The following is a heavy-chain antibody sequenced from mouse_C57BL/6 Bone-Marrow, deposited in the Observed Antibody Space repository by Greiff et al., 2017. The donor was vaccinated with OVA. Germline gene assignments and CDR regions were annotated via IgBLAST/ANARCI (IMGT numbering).Heavy chain of an antibody. D-gene: IGHD2-14*01. V-gene: IGHV5-4*03. CDR3: ARASYYRGFVY. CDR1: GFTFSSYA. Sequence: EVKVEESGGGLVKPGGSLKLSCAASGFTFSSYAMSWVRQTPEKRLEWVATISDGGSYTYYPDNVKGRFTISRDNAKNNLYLQMSHLKSEDTAMYYCARASYYRGFVYWGQGTLVTVSA. J-gene: IGHJ3*01. CDR2: ISDGGSYT.